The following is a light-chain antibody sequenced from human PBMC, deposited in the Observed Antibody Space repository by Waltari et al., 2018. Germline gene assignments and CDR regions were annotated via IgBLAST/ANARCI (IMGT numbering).Light chain of an antibody. CDR1: SSDVGGYNY. Sequence: QSALTQPASVSGSPGQSITISCTGTSSDVGGYNYVSWYQQHPGKAPKLMIYDVSKRPSGVSNRCSGSRSGTTASLTISGLQAEDEADYYGSSYTSSSTPVVFGGGTKLTIL. CDR3: SSYTSSSTPVV. CDR2: DVS. V-gene: IGLV2-14*01. J-gene: IGLJ2*01.